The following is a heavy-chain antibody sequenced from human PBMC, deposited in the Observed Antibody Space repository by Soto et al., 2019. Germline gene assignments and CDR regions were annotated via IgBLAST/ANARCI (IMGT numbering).Heavy chain of an antibody. Sequence: QITLKESGPPLVRPAQTLTLTCAFSGFSLTTTSMGVAWIRQPPGKALEWLALIYWDDDQRYSPSLKDRLTISKDTSRSRVVLTINNMHPEDTGTYFCAHAGDYDLLSFDHWGPGTLVTVSS. J-gene: IGHJ4*02. D-gene: IGHD4-17*01. CDR2: IYWDDDQ. V-gene: IGHV2-5*02. CDR3: AHAGDYDLLSFDH. CDR1: GFSLTTTSMG.